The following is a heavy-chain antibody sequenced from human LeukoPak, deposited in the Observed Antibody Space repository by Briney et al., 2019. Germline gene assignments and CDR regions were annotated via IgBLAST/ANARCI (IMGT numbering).Heavy chain of an antibody. J-gene: IGHJ4*02. CDR1: GGSISSCS. CDR3: VSSYGGYVLDY. Sequence: SETLSLTCTVSGGSISSCSWNWIRQSPEKGLEIGRVYHSGSINYNPSLKSRVTISVDTSKNQFSLNLSSVTAADTAVYYCVSSYGGYVLDYWGQGTLVIVSS. D-gene: IGHD5-12*01. V-gene: IGHV4-59*01. CDR2: VYHSGSI.